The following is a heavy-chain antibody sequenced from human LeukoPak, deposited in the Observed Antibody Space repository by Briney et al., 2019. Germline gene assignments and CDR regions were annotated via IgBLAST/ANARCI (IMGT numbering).Heavy chain of an antibody. D-gene: IGHD3-16*02. J-gene: IGHJ3*02. CDR1: GYTFTGYY. CDR2: INPNSGDT. V-gene: IGHV1-2*06. Sequence: ASVKVSCKASGYTFTGYYMHWVRQAPGQGLEWMGRINPNSGDTKYSQNFQGRVTMTRDTSINAAFMELTGLRSDDTAVYYCAIIVSGIHCFDIWGQGTMVTVSS. CDR3: AIIVSGIHCFDI.